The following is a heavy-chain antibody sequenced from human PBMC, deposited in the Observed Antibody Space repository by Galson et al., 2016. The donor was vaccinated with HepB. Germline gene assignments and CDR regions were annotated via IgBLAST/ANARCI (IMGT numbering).Heavy chain of an antibody. CDR1: GGSISSSSYY. Sequence: ETLSLTCTVSGGSISSSSYYWGWIRQPPGKGLEWIGSIYYSGSTNYNPSLKSRVGISADKSQNQFSLKLSSVTAADTAVDYCARRDGYNWEGAFDYWGRGTLVTVSS. D-gene: IGHD5-24*01. CDR2: IYYSGST. J-gene: IGHJ4*02. CDR3: ARRDGYNWEGAFDY. V-gene: IGHV4-39*07.